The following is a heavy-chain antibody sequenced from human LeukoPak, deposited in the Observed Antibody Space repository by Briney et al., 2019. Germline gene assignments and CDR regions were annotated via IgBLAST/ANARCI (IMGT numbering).Heavy chain of an antibody. CDR1: CFTFSSYT. Sequence: PGWSMTLSYAASCFTFSSYTKSEVHQTPEERVEWVSAIRGSGGSTYYADSVKGRFTISRDNSKSTLYLQMNSLRAEDTAVYYCAIQLGSTRGYWGQGTLVTVSS. CDR2: IRGSGGST. CDR3: AIQLGSTRGY. D-gene: IGHD1-1*01. V-gene: IGHV3-23*01. J-gene: IGHJ4*02.